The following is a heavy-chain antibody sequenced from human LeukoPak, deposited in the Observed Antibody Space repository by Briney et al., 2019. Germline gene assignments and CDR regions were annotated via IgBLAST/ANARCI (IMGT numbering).Heavy chain of an antibody. Sequence: GGSLRLSCAASGFTFSSYGMHWVRQAPGKGLEWVAVISCDGNNKYYADSVKGRFTISRDNSKNRLYLQMNSLRAEDTAVYYCAKDHYDTGGTYSFDPWGQGTLVTVSS. CDR2: ISCDGNNK. J-gene: IGHJ5*02. CDR1: GFTFSSYG. V-gene: IGHV3-30*18. D-gene: IGHD2-8*02. CDR3: AKDHYDTGGTYSFDP.